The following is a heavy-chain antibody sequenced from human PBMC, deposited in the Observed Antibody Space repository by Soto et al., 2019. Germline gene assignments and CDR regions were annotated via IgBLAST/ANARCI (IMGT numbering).Heavy chain of an antibody. J-gene: IGHJ4*02. Sequence: LSLTCTVSGGSVSSGTYYWSWIRQPPGKGLEWIGYIYYSGSTNYNPSLKSRVTVSTDTSKNQFSLKLSSVIAADTAVYYCARTYSYYANFDNWGQGTLVTVSS. CDR2: IYYSGST. D-gene: IGHD4-4*01. V-gene: IGHV4-61*01. CDR3: ARTYSYYANFDN. CDR1: GGSVSSGTYY.